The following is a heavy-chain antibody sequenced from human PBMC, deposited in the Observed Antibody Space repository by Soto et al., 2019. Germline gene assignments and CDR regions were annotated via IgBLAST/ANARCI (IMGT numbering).Heavy chain of an antibody. J-gene: IGHJ4*02. V-gene: IGHV3-23*01. Sequence: EVQLLESGGGLVQPGGSLTLSCAASGFTFSNHLIHWVRQAPGEGLEWVSGFAGNFVTLLYADSVKGRFTISRDNSKNTADLPMHNLRAEDTAIYYCVREGRLGVEGFDVWGQGRLVTVSS. CDR3: VREGRLGVEGFDV. CDR2: FAGNFVTL. D-gene: IGHD1-26*01. CDR1: GFTFSNHL.